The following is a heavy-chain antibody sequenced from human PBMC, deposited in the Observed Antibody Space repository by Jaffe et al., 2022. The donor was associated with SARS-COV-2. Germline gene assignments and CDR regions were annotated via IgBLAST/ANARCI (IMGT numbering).Heavy chain of an antibody. D-gene: IGHD7-27*01. CDR1: GFSFSDFY. CDR2: INNNGGVM. V-gene: IGHV3-11*01. Sequence: QVQLVESGGDLVKPGGSLRLSCVGSGFSFSDFYMTWIRQAPGKGLEWISYINNNGGVMYSSDSVKGRFTISRDNAENSLFLQLNSLRAEDTAIYYCARGLQLGVAAFDVWGQGTMVTVSS. CDR3: ARGLQLGVAAFDV. J-gene: IGHJ3*01.